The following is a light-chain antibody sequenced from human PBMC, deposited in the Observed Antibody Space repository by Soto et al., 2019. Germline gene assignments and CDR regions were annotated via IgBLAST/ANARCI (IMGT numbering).Light chain of an antibody. CDR1: QSVLYSSNNKNY. CDR3: QQYYSTPWT. Sequence: DIVKTQSQDSLAVSLGERATINCKSSQSVLYSSNNKNYLAWYQQKPGQPPKLLIYWASTRESGVPDRFSGSGSGTDFTLTISSLQAEDVAVYYCQQYYSTPWTVGQGTKVDIK. CDR2: WAS. J-gene: IGKJ1*01. V-gene: IGKV4-1*01.